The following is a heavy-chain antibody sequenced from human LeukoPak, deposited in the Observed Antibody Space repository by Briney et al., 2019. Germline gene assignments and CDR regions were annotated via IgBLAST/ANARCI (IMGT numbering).Heavy chain of an antibody. D-gene: IGHD3-22*01. CDR3: ARNIGGSSGYYTLGY. V-gene: IGHV1-69*05. Sequence: SVKVSCKASGGTFSNYAISWLRQAPGQGLEWTGGIIPLFGSAKYAQKFQGRVTITMDESTTTAYMELSSLRSEDTAVYYCARNIGGSSGYYTLGYWGQGTLVTVSS. CDR2: IIPLFGSA. CDR1: GGTFSNYA. J-gene: IGHJ4*02.